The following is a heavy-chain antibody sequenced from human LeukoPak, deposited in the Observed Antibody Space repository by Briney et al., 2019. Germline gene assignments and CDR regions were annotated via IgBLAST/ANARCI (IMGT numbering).Heavy chain of an antibody. Sequence: PGGSLRLSCAASGFTFSSYSMNWVRQAPGRGLEWVSYISSSSSTIYYADSVKGRFTISRDNAKNSLYLQMNSLRAEDTAVYYCARDRLGRDAFDIWGQGTMVTVSS. V-gene: IGHV3-48*01. D-gene: IGHD6-6*01. CDR2: ISSSSSTI. CDR1: GFTFSSYS. J-gene: IGHJ3*02. CDR3: ARDRLGRDAFDI.